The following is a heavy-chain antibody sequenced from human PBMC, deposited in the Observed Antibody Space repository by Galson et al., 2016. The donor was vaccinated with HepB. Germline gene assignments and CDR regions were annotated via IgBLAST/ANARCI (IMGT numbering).Heavy chain of an antibody. CDR2: IYYSGRT. V-gene: IGHV4-39*01. Sequence: SETLSLTCTVSGGSISRSTYYWGWVRQPPGKGLEWIGSIYYSGRTYYNPSLKSRVTISVDTSKKQFSLKVSSVTAGDTAVYYCAIASPAVDFWGQGTLVTVSA. D-gene: IGHD3-3*02. J-gene: IGHJ4*02. CDR1: GGSISRSTYY. CDR3: AIASPAVDF.